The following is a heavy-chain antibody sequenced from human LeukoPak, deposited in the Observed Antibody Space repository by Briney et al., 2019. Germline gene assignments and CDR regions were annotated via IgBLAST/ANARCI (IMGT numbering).Heavy chain of an antibody. CDR1: GGSISSYY. CDR2: FYYSGST. Sequence: TSETLSLTCTVSGGSISSYYWSWIWQPPGKGLEWIGYFYYSGSTNYNPSLKSRVTISVDTSKNQFSLKLSSVTAADTAVYYCARVDTGLGVVGAILGAFDIWGQGTMVTVSS. V-gene: IGHV4-59*01. CDR3: ARVDTGLGVVGAILGAFDI. J-gene: IGHJ3*02. D-gene: IGHD1-26*01.